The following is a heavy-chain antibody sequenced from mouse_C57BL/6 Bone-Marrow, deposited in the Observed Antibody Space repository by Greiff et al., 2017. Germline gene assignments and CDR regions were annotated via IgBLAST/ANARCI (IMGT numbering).Heavy chain of an antibody. CDR2: ISDGGSYT. J-gene: IGHJ3*01. CDR1: GFTFSSYA. D-gene: IGHD4-1*01. CDR3: ARDGTGGGFAY. Sequence: DVMLVESGGGLVKPGGSLKLSCAASGFTFSSYAMSWVRQTPEKRLEWVATISDGGSYTYYPDNVKGRFTISRDNAKNNLYLQMSHLKSEDTAMYYCARDGTGGGFAYWGQGTLVTVSA. V-gene: IGHV5-4*01.